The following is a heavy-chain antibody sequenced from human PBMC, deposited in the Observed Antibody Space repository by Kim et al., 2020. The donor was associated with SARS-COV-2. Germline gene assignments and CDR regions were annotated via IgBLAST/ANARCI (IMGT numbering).Heavy chain of an antibody. Sequence: GGSLRLSCAASGFTFSDYYMSWIRQAPGKGLEWVSYISSSSSYTNYADSVKGRFTISRDNAKNSLYLQMNSLRAEDTAVYYCALSQGGVIAARPVDAFDIWGQGTMVTVSS. CDR3: ALSQGGVIAARPVDAFDI. V-gene: IGHV3-11*06. D-gene: IGHD6-6*01. CDR2: ISSSSSYT. J-gene: IGHJ3*02. CDR1: GFTFSDYY.